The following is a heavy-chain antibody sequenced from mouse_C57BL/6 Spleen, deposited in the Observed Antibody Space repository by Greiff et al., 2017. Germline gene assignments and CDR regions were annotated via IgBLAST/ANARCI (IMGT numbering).Heavy chain of an antibody. J-gene: IGHJ1*03. CDR1: GYSFTGYY. CDR2: INPSTGGT. Sequence: EVQLQQSGPELVKPGASVKISCKASGYSFTGYYMNWVKQSPEKSLEWIGEINPSTGGTTYNQKFKAKATLTVDTSSSTAYMQLKSLPSEDSAVXYCARLGRSYYGSSYPYFDVWGTGTTVTVSS. D-gene: IGHD1-1*01. CDR3: ARLGRSYYGSSYPYFDV. V-gene: IGHV1-42*01.